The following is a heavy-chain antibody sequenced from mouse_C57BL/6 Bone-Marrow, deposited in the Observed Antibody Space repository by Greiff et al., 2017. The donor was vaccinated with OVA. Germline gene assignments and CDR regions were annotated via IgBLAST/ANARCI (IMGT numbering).Heavy chain of an antibody. V-gene: IGHV2-5*01. Sequence: VKLMESGPGLVQPSQSLSITCTVSGFSLTSYGVHWVRQSPGKGLEWLGVIWRGGSTDYNAAFMSRLSITKDNSKSQVFFKMNSLQADDTAIYYCAKTGKKYYAMDYWGQGTSVTVSS. CDR2: IWRGGST. J-gene: IGHJ4*01. D-gene: IGHD4-1*01. CDR3: AKTGKKYYAMDY. CDR1: GFSLTSYG.